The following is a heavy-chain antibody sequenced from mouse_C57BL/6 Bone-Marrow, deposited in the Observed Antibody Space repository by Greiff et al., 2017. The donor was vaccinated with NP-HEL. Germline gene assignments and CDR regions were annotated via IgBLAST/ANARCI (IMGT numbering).Heavy chain of an antibody. J-gene: IGHJ3*01. CDR3: ARSRANYYGSSSWFAY. D-gene: IGHD1-1*01. Sequence: QVQLQQSGAELVRPGASVKMSCKASGYTFTSYNMHWVKQTPRQGLEWIGAIYPGNGDTSYNQKFKGKATLTVDKSSSTANMQLSSLTSEDSAVYFCARSRANYYGSSSWFAYWGQGTLVTVSA. CDR2: IYPGNGDT. V-gene: IGHV1-12*01. CDR1: GYTFTSYN.